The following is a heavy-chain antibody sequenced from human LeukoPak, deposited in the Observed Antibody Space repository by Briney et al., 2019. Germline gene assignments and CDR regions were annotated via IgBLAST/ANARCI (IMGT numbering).Heavy chain of an antibody. Sequence: KTSETLSLTCSVSGGSISSYYWSWIRQPPGKGLEWIGYIYYSGSTNYNPSLKSRVTISVDTSKNQFSLKLSSVTAADTAVYYCARSRTFDYWGQGTLVTVSS. V-gene: IGHV4-59*01. CDR1: GGSISSYY. CDR3: ARSRTFDY. D-gene: IGHD1-14*01. CDR2: IYYSGST. J-gene: IGHJ4*02.